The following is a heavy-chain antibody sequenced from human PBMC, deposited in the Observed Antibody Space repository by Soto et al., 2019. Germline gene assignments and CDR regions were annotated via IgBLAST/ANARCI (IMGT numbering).Heavy chain of an antibody. Sequence: SETLSLTCTVSGGSISGYYWCWTRQPAGKGLEWIGRFYPTGKTNYNPSLQSRLTMSADTSRNQFSLNLTSVTAADTAVYYCARCGLDYGMDVWGQGTTVTVSS. CDR1: GGSISGYY. J-gene: IGHJ6*02. V-gene: IGHV4-4*07. CDR2: FYPTGKT. D-gene: IGHD3-16*01. CDR3: ARCGLDYGMDV.